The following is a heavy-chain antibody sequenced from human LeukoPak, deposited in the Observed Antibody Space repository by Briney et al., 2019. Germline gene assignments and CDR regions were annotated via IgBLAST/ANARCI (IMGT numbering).Heavy chain of an antibody. J-gene: IGHJ4*02. CDR3: ARGCGSSGWLSRAAGYYFDY. D-gene: IGHD6-19*01. V-gene: IGHV1-8*01. Sequence: RASVKVSYKASGYTFTSYDINWVRQATGQGLEWMGWMNPNSGNTGYAQKFQGRVTMTRNTSISTAYMELSSLRSEDTAVYYCARGCGSSGWLSRAAGYYFDYWGQGTLVTVSS. CDR2: MNPNSGNT. CDR1: GYTFTSYD.